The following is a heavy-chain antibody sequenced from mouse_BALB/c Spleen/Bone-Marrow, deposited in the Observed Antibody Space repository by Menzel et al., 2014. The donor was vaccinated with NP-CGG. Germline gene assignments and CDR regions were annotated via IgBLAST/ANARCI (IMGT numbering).Heavy chain of an antibody. V-gene: IGHV1-9*01. CDR3: ARKEGFWGTFDY. J-gene: IGHJ3*01. CDR1: GYTFSSYW. Sequence: QVQLQQSGAELMKPGASVKISCKATGYTFSSYWIEWVKQRPGHGLEWIGEILPGSGSTKYNEKFKGKATFTADTSSNTAYMQLSSLTSEDSAVYYCARKEGFWGTFDYWGQGTLVTVSA. D-gene: IGHD4-1*01. CDR2: ILPGSGST.